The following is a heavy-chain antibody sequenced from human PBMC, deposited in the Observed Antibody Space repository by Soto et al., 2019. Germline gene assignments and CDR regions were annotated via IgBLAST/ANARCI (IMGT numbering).Heavy chain of an antibody. D-gene: IGHD4-17*01. CDR2: IYDSGGT. CDR3: AREVSPLTTDWYFDL. CDR1: GGSISGGVGGLYY. V-gene: IGHV4-30-4*01. J-gene: IGHJ2*01. Sequence: QLQLRESGPGLVKPSETLSLTCTVSGGSISGGVGGLYYWSWIRQPPGQGLEWIGYIYDSGGTYYHPSRKSRGTRSVDTSKNQYSRRLSSVTAADTAVYYCAREVSPLTTDWYFDLWGRGTLVTVSS.